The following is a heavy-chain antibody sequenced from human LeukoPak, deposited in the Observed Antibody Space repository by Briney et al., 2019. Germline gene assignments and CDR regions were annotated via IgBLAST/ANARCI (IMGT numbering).Heavy chain of an antibody. J-gene: IGHJ4*02. CDR2: ISGSGGST. CDR1: GFTVSSNY. D-gene: IGHD6-6*01. V-gene: IGHV3-23*01. CDR3: AKDWGYSSS. Sequence: GGSLRLSCAASGFTVSSNYMSWVRQAPGKGLEWVSAISGSGGSTYYADSVKGRFTISRDNSKNTLYLQMNSLRAEDTAVYYCAKDWGYSSSWGQGTLVTVSS.